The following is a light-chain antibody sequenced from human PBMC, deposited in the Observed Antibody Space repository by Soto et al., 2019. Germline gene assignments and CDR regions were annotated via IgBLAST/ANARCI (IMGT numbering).Light chain of an antibody. J-gene: IGLJ1*01. CDR1: SSDVGSYNR. CDR3: NSYTGSSTYV. CDR2: EVS. V-gene: IGLV2-18*02. Sequence: QSVLTHPPSVSGSPGQSVASSCTGTSSDVGSYNRVSWYQQPPGAAPKLMIYEVSNRPSGVPDRFSGSKSGNTASLTISGLQAEDEADYYCNSYTGSSTYVFGTGTKLTVL.